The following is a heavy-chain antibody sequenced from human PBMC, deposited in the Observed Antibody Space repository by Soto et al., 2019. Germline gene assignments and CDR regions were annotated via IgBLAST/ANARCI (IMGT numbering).Heavy chain of an antibody. J-gene: IGHJ6*03. D-gene: IGHD3-3*02. Sequence: QLQLQESGPGLVKPSETLSLTCTVSGGSISSSVYYWGWIRQPPGKGLEWIGAIYYSGTTYYSPSLQSRVTISVDTSKNQFSLKMRSVTAADTAVYFCARQAGAFGYYMDVWGKGPTVTVSS. V-gene: IGHV4-39*01. CDR1: GGSISSSVYY. CDR2: IYYSGTT. CDR3: ARQAGAFGYYMDV.